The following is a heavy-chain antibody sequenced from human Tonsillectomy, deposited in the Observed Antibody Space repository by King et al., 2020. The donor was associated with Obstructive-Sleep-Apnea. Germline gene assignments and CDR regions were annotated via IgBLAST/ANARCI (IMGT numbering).Heavy chain of an antibody. CDR1: GFTFSSYS. CDR3: ARGAYYDSSGYPYYFDY. V-gene: IGHV3-48*04. Sequence: VQLVESGGGLVQPGGSLRLSCAASGFTFSSYSMNWVRQAPGKGLEWVSYISSSSSTIYYADSVKGRFTISRDNAKNSLYLQMNSLRAEDTAVYYCARGAYYDSSGYPYYFDYWCQGTLVTVSS. CDR2: ISSSSSTI. J-gene: IGHJ4*02. D-gene: IGHD3-22*01.